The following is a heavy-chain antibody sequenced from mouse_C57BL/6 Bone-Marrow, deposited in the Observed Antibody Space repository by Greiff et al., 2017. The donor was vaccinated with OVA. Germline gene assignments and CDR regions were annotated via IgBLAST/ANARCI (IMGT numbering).Heavy chain of an antibody. CDR3: ARYDGNYPFAY. D-gene: IGHD2-1*01. J-gene: IGHJ3*01. CDR1: GFTFTDYY. V-gene: IGHV7-3*01. Sequence: EVMLVESGGGLVQPGGSLSLSCAASGFTFTDYYMSWVRQPPGKALEWLGFIRNKANGYTTEYSASVKGRFTISRDNSQSILYLQMNALRAEDSATYYCARYDGNYPFAYWGQGTLVTVSA. CDR2: IRNKANGYTT.